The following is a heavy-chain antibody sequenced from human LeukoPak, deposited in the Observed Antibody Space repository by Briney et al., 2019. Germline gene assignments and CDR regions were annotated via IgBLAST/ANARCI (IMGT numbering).Heavy chain of an antibody. CDR1: GFTLSSNW. V-gene: IGHV3-74*01. CDR2: IYSDGSRT. CDR3: ARAHNWKYGSFDF. Sequence: GGSLRLSCAGSGFTLSSNWMHWVRQGPGKGLVWVSRIYSDGSRTNYADSVKGRFTISGDNAKNTLYLQMNSLRAEDTAVYYCARAHNWKYGSFDFWGQGTLVTVSS. D-gene: IGHD1-7*01. J-gene: IGHJ4*02.